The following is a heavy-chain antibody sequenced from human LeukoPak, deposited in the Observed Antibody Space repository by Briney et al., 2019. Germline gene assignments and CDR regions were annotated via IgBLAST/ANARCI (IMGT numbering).Heavy chain of an antibody. CDR3: AKDKAGTTAPYFDY. J-gene: IGHJ4*02. CDR1: GLTFSRYN. V-gene: IGHV3-21*04. D-gene: IGHD1-1*01. Sequence: GGSLTLSCAASGLTFSRYNMNWVRQAPGKGLEWVSSIGTSSNNIYYTDSVKGRFTISRDNSKNTLYLQMNSLRAEDTAVYYCAKDKAGTTAPYFDYWGQGTLVTVSS. CDR2: IGTSSNNI.